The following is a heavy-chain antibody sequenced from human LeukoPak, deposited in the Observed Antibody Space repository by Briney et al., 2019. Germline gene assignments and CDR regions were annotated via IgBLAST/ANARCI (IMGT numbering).Heavy chain of an antibody. D-gene: IGHD1-26*01. CDR1: GGSISSSSYY. J-gene: IGHJ4*02. CDR2: IYYSGFT. CDR3: ARVPKSGSYSDYFDY. V-gene: IGHV4-39*07. Sequence: SETLSLTCTVSGGSISSSSYYWGWIRQPPGKGLEWIGSIYYSGFTYYNPSLKSRVTISVDTSKNQFSLKLSSVTAADTAVYYCARVPKSGSYSDYFDYWGQGTLVTVSS.